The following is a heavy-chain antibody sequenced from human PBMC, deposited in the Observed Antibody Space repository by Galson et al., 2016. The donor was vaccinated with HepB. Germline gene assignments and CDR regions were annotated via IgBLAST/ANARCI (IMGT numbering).Heavy chain of an antibody. CDR2: ISSSISTI. D-gene: IGHD6-6*01. CDR3: ARELVRSAFDP. V-gene: IGHV3-48*02. CDR1: GFTFSRSG. J-gene: IGHJ3*01. Sequence: SLRLSCAGFGFTFSRSGLNWVRQAPGKGLQWISYISSSISTIYYADSVKGRFTISRDNAKNSVYLQMNSLRDDDTGVYYCARELVRSAFDPWGQGTLVTVSS.